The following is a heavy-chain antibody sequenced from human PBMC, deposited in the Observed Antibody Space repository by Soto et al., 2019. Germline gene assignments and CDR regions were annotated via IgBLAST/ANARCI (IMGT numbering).Heavy chain of an antibody. CDR1: GGSFSGYY. Sequence: QVQLQQWGAGLLKPSETLSLTCAVYGGSFSGYYWSWIRQPPGKGLEWFGEINHSGSTNYNPSLRSRVTISVDTSKNQFSLKLSSVTAADKAVYYCAREGDTAMGAGWFDPWGQGTLVPVSS. V-gene: IGHV4-34*01. D-gene: IGHD5-18*01. J-gene: IGHJ5*02. CDR3: AREGDTAMGAGWFDP. CDR2: INHSGST.